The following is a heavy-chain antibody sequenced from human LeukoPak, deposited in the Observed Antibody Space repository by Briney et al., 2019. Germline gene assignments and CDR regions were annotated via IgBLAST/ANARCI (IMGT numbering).Heavy chain of an antibody. CDR1: GFTFSDYY. J-gene: IGHJ4*02. V-gene: IGHV3-11*01. CDR2: ISSSGSTI. Sequence: GGTLRLSCAASGFTFSDYYMSWIRQAPGKGLEGVSYISSSGSTIYYADSVKGRFTIARDNAKNSLYLQMNSLRAEDTAVYYCATPVHTEEVFDYWGKGTLVTVSS. CDR3: ATPVHTEEVFDY. D-gene: IGHD2-21*01.